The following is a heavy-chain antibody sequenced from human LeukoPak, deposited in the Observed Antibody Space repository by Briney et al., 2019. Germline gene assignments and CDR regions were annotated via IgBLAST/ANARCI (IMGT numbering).Heavy chain of an antibody. Sequence: SETLSLTCTVSGGSISSHYWSWIRQPPVKGLEWIGYIYYSGSTSYNPSLKSRVTISVDTSKNQFSLRLGSVTAADTAVYYCARAVGTTIFNHYYYYYMDVWGKGTTVTVSS. CDR3: ARAVGTTIFNHYYYYYMDV. D-gene: IGHD1-26*01. CDR2: IYYSGST. J-gene: IGHJ6*03. CDR1: GGSISSHY. V-gene: IGHV4-59*11.